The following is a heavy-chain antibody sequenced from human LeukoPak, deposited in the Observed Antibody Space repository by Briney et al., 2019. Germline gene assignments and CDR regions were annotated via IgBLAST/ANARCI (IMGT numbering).Heavy chain of an antibody. Sequence: PSETLSLTCTVSGGSISSSGFYWGWIRQPPGKGLEWIANVYYSGSSYYNPSLKSRVTISVDTSNNHFSLKLSSVTAADTAVYYCTRRREGSAYRGYWGQGTLVTVSS. CDR1: GGSISSSGFY. D-gene: IGHD1-26*01. J-gene: IGHJ4*02. V-gene: IGHV4-39*02. CDR3: TRRREGSAYRGY. CDR2: VYYSGSS.